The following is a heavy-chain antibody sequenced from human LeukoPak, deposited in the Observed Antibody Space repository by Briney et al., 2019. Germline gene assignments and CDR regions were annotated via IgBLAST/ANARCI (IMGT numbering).Heavy chain of an antibody. CDR3: AKTSQYSSGWFDY. CDR1: GFSFDDYA. Sequence: GGSLRLSCVASGFSFDDYAMHWVRQAPGKGLEWVSGINWNSGSIGYADSVKGRFTISRDNSRNTLDIEMNSLRPEDTAVYYCAKTSQYSSGWFDYWGQGTLVTVSS. J-gene: IGHJ4*02. D-gene: IGHD6-19*01. V-gene: IGHV3-9*01. CDR2: INWNSGSI.